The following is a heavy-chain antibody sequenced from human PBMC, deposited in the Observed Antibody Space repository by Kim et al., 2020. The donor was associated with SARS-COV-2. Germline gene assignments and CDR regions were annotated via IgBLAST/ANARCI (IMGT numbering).Heavy chain of an antibody. CDR3: ARLDYGDYRNWFDP. V-gene: IGHV4-34*04. Sequence: KPSRKRRATILVDLSKNQFSLKLGSVTAADTAVYYCARLDYGDYRNWFDPWGQGTLVTVSS. D-gene: IGHD4-17*01. J-gene: IGHJ5*02.